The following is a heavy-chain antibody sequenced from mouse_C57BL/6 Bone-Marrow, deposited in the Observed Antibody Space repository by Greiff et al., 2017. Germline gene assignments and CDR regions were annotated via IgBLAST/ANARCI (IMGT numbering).Heavy chain of an antibody. CDR1: GYTFTNYW. D-gene: IGHD2-1*01. Sequence: VQLQQSGAELVRPGTSVKMSCKASGYTFTNYWIGWAKQRPGHGLEWIGDIYPGGGYTNYNEKFKGKATLTADKSSNTAYMQFSSLTSEDSAIYYCASLYGNFAWFAYWGQGTLVTVSA. J-gene: IGHJ3*01. CDR3: ASLYGNFAWFAY. CDR2: IYPGGGYT. V-gene: IGHV1-63*01.